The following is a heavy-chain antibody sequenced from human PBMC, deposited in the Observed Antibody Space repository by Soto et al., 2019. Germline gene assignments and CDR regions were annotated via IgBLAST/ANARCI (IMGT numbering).Heavy chain of an antibody. D-gene: IGHD3-10*01. V-gene: IGHV1-69*01. CDR1: GVSFNNNG. CDR2: VSPPFRTS. CDR3: ARVLYYGSGSYSPYGMDV. J-gene: IGHJ6*02. Sequence: QVQLVQSGAEVKKPGSSVKVSCKTSGVSFNNNGIGWVRQAPGHGLEWMGGVSPPFRTSNYARKFKGRILITGVASTGNVNMELSSLTSEDPAQYYCARVLYYGSGSYSPYGMDVWGQGTTVTVSS.